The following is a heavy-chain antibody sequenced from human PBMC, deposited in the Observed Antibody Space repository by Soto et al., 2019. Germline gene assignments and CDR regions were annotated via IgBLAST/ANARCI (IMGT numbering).Heavy chain of an antibody. Sequence: GGSLRLSCAASGFTFSSYAMHWVRQAPGKGLEWVAVISYDGSNKYYADSVKGRFTISRDNSKNTLYLQMNSLRAEDTAVYYCAKDAPPTYYYDSSGYYDAFDIWGQGTMVTVSS. D-gene: IGHD3-22*01. V-gene: IGHV3-30-3*01. CDR2: ISYDGSNK. J-gene: IGHJ3*02. CDR3: AKDAPPTYYYDSSGYYDAFDI. CDR1: GFTFSSYA.